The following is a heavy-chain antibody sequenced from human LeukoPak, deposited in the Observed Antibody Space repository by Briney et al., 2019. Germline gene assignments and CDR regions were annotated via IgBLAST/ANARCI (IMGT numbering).Heavy chain of an antibody. V-gene: IGHV1-18*01. J-gene: IGHJ3*02. CDR1: GYTFTSYG. D-gene: IGHD3-10*01. Sequence: ASVKVSCKASGYTFTSYGISWVRQAPGQGLEWMGWISAYNGNTNYAQKLQGRVTMTTDTSTSTAYMELSSLRSEDTAVYYCARATIGELLKDAFDIWGQGTMVTVSS. CDR2: ISAYNGNT. CDR3: ARATIGELLKDAFDI.